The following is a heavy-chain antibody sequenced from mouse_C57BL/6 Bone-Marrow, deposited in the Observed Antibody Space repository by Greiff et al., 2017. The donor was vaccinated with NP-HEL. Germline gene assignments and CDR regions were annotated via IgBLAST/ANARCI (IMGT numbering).Heavy chain of an antibody. V-gene: IGHV2-9-1*01. J-gene: IGHJ4*01. Sequence: QVQLQQSGPGLVAPSQSLSITCTVSGFSLTSYAISWVRQPPGKGLEWLGVIWTGGGTNYNSALKSRLSISKDNSKSPVFLKMNSLQTDDTARYYCARGTAQTPYAKDYWGQGASVTVSS. D-gene: IGHD3-2*02. CDR1: GFSLTSYA. CDR3: ARGTAQTPYAKDY. CDR2: IWTGGGT.